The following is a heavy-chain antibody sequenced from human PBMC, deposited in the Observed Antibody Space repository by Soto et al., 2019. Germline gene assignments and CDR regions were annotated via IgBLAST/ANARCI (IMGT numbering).Heavy chain of an antibody. CDR2: INAGNGNT. CDR3: ARIFHDSSGSYKGLDY. D-gene: IGHD3-22*01. Sequence: GASVKVSCKASGYTFTSYAMHWVRQAPGQRLEWMGWINAGNGNTKYSQKFQGRVTITRDTSASTAYMELSSLRTEDMAVYYCARIFHDSSGSYKGLDYWGQGTLVTVSS. J-gene: IGHJ4*02. V-gene: IGHV1-3*03. CDR1: GYTFTSYA.